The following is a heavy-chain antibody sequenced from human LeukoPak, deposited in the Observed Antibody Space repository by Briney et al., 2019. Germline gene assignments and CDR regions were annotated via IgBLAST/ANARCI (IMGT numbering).Heavy chain of an antibody. Sequence: GGSLRLSCAASGFTFSSFSMNWVRQAPGKGLEWLSYIASSSSSMYYADSVKGRFTISRDNAKNSLYLQMNSLTAEDTGVYYCARVIGSYGDYAYWGQGTLVTVSS. V-gene: IGHV3-48*04. J-gene: IGHJ4*02. CDR3: ARVIGSYGDYAY. D-gene: IGHD4-17*01. CDR1: GFTFSSFS. CDR2: IASSSSSM.